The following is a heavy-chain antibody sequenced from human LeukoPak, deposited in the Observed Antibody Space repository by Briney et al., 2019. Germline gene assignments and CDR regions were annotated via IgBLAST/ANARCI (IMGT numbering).Heavy chain of an antibody. Sequence: RSSETLSLTCAVYGGSFSGYYWSWIRQPPGKGLEWIGEINHSGSTNYNPSLKSRVTISVDTSKNQFSLKLSSVTAADTAVYYCARQEDCSSTSCSLMISNYWGQGTLVTVSS. CDR3: ARQEDCSSTSCSLMISNY. V-gene: IGHV4-34*01. CDR1: GGSFSGYY. J-gene: IGHJ4*02. D-gene: IGHD2-2*01. CDR2: INHSGST.